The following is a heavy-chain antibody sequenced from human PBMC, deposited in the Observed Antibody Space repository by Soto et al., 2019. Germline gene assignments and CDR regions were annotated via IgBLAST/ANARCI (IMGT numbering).Heavy chain of an antibody. D-gene: IGHD4-17*01. Sequence: GGSLRLSCAASGFTFSSYSMNWVRQAPGKGLEWVSSISSSSSYIYYADSVKGRFTISRDNARNSLYLQMNSLRAEDTAVYYCARDTGPQAYDYGDYYYYYGMDVWGQGTTVTVSS. CDR2: ISSSSSYI. CDR1: GFTFSSYS. J-gene: IGHJ6*02. CDR3: ARDTGPQAYDYGDYYYYYGMDV. V-gene: IGHV3-21*01.